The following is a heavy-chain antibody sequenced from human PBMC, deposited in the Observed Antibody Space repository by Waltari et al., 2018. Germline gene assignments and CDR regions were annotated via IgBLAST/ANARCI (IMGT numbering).Heavy chain of an antibody. Sequence: QVQLQESGPGLVKPSETLSPTCTVSGGSISSSYWSWLRSPPGKGLEWIGYIYYSGGTNYTPPLKSRVTISVDTSKNQFSLKLSSVTAADTAVYYCARVTPGGSGGGSHWFDPWGQGTLVTVSS. J-gene: IGHJ5*02. V-gene: IGHV4-59*01. CDR2: IYYSGGT. D-gene: IGHD2-15*01. CDR1: GGSISSSY. CDR3: ARVTPGGSGGGSHWFDP.